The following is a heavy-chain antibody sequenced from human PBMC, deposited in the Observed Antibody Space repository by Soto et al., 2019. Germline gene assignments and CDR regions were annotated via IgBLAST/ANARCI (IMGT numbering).Heavy chain of an antibody. CDR1: GFTFSSYA. Sequence: PGGSLRLSCAASGFTFSSYAMHWVRQAPGKGLEWVANINQDGSEKNYVDSVKGRFTIYRDNAKNSLYLQMSSLTAEDSALYYCSRSLNAWGQGTLVTVS. CDR3: SRSLNA. V-gene: IGHV3-7*01. J-gene: IGHJ5*02. CDR2: INQDGSEK.